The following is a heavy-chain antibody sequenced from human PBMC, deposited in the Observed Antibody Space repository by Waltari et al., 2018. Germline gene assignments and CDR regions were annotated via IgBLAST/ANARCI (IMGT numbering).Heavy chain of an antibody. CDR2: IDWDDDK. J-gene: IGHJ4*02. V-gene: IGHV2-70*15. Sequence: QVTLRESGPALVKPTQTLTLTCTFSGFSLSTSGMCVSWIRQPPGKALEWLARIDWDDDKYYSTSLKTRLTISKDTSKNQVVLTMTNMDHVDTATYYCARILCIAAAGPLDYWGQGTLVTVSS. D-gene: IGHD6-13*01. CDR1: GFSLSTSGMC. CDR3: ARILCIAAAGPLDY.